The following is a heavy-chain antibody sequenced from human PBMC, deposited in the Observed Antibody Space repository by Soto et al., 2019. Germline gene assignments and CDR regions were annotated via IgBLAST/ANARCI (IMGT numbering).Heavy chain of an antibody. CDR3: SRGGGFSGNYL. Sequence: EVQLVESGGGLVQPGGSLRLSCAASGFSFSDYWMHWVRQAPGKGLVWVSCIDTDGSTTTYADSVKGRFTISRDNVKNTLYLQMDSLSGGDTALYYCSRGGGFSGNYLGGQGTLVTVSS. CDR1: GFSFSDYW. V-gene: IGHV3-74*01. J-gene: IGHJ4*02. CDR2: IDTDGSTT. D-gene: IGHD1-26*01.